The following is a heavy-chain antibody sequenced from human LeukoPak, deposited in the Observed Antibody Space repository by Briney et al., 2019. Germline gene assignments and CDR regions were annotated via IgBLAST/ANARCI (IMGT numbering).Heavy chain of an antibody. CDR2: ISYDGSNK. D-gene: IGHD6-19*01. CDR1: GFTFSSYG. CDR3: AKDMTIYGVAGQFDC. V-gene: IGHV3-30*18. J-gene: IGHJ4*02. Sequence: PGGSLRLSCAASGFTFSSYGMHWVRQAPGKGLEWVAVISYDGSNKYYADSVKGRFTISRDNSKNTLYLQMNSLRAEDTAVYYCAKDMTIYGVAGQFDCWGQGTLVTVSS.